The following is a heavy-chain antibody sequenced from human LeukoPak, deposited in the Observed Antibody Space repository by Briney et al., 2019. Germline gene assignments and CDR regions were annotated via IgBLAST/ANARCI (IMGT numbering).Heavy chain of an antibody. D-gene: IGHD3-16*01. CDR2: INPNSGDK. V-gene: IGHV1-2*02. J-gene: IGHJ4*01. CDR1: GYTFTGYY. CDR3: ATQRGSYLWGTNFED. Sequence: ASVKVSCKASGYTFTGYYMHWVRQAPGQGLEWMGWINPNSGDKKYSQKFQGRVTMTRDTSISTAYMELIRLRSDDTCVYYCATQRGSYLWGTNFEDWGQEPWSPSPQ.